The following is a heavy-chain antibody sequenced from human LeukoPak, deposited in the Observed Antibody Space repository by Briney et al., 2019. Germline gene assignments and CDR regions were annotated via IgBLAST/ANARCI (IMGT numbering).Heavy chain of an antibody. V-gene: IGHV1-18*01. J-gene: IGHJ4*02. CDR2: ISAYNGNT. CDR3: ARSYDSSGYYYAEAFDY. CDR1: GYTFTSYG. Sequence: VASVKVSCKASGYTFTSYGVSWVRQAPGQGLEWMGWISAYNGNTNYAQKLQGRVTMTTDTSTSTAYMELRSPRSDDTAVYYCARSYDSSGYYYAEAFDYWGQGTLVTVSS. D-gene: IGHD3-22*01.